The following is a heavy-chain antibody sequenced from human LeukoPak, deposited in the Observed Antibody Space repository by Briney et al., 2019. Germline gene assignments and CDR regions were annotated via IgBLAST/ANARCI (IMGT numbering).Heavy chain of an antibody. CDR3: ARTRGYSGYDFAY. CDR1: GFTFSDYY. V-gene: IGHV3-11*01. CDR2: ISSTGKTI. D-gene: IGHD5-12*01. Sequence: NPGGSLRLSCAASGFTFSDYYMGWIRQTPGKGLEWVSYISSTGKTIYYADSVKGRFTISRDNAKNSLYLQMNSLRVEDTAVYYCARTRGYSGYDFAYWGQGTLVTVSS. J-gene: IGHJ4*02.